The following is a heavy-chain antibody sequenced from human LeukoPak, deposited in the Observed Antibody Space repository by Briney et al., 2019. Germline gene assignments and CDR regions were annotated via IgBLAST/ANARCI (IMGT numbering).Heavy chain of an antibody. J-gene: IGHJ4*02. CDR2: ISGDGIST. Sequence: PGGSLRLSCAASGFTFSSYWMHWVRQAPGKGLVWVSRISGDGISTSYADSVKGRFTISRDNAKNTLYLQMNSPRAEDTALYYCARAIMVVTPSLAYWRQGTLVTVSS. CDR3: ARAIMVVTPSLAY. D-gene: IGHD4-23*01. CDR1: GFTFSSYW. V-gene: IGHV3-74*01.